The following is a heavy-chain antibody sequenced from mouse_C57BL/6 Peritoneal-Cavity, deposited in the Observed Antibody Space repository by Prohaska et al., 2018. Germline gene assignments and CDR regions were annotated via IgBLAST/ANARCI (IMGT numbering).Heavy chain of an antibody. CDR3: ARYYYYAMDY. J-gene: IGHJ4*01. Sequence: GESGGGLVQPGGSLSLLCAASGFTFTDHYMSWVRQPPGKALEWLGFIRNKANGYTTEYSASVKGRFTISRDNSQSIHYLQMNGLRAEDSAVYYCARYYYYAMDYWGQGTSVTVSS. CDR1: GFTFTDHY. V-gene: IGHV7-3*01. CDR2: IRNKANGYTT.